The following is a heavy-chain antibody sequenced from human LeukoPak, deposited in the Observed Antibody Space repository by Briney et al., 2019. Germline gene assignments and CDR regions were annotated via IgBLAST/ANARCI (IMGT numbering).Heavy chain of an antibody. Sequence: SSQTLSLTCTVSGGSIISGDYYWSWIRQPPGKGLEWIVYIYYSGSTYYNPSLKSRVTISVDTSKNQFSLKLSSVTAADTAVYYCARVVVVVAATPGFDYWGQGTLVTVSS. V-gene: IGHV4-30-4*01. CDR3: ARVVVVVAATPGFDY. CDR2: IYYSGST. J-gene: IGHJ4*02. CDR1: GGSIISGDYY. D-gene: IGHD2-15*01.